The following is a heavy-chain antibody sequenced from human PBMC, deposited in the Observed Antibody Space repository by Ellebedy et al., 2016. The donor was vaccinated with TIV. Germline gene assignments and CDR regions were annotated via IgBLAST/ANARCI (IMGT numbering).Heavy chain of an antibody. J-gene: IGHJ4*02. D-gene: IGHD3-3*01. CDR2: IYPGDSDT. Sequence: GESLKISCKGSGYSFTSYWIGWVRQMPGKGLEWMGIIYPGDSDTRYSPSFQGQVTISADKSISTAYLQWSSLKASDTAMYYCARTDFWSGIGDYFDHWGQGTLVTVSS. CDR1: GYSFTSYW. V-gene: IGHV5-51*01. CDR3: ARTDFWSGIGDYFDH.